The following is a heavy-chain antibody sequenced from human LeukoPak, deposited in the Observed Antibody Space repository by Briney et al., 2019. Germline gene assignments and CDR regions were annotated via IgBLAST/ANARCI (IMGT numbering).Heavy chain of an antibody. Sequence: GGSLRLSCAASGFTFSGYGMHWVRQAPGKGLEWVAVISYDGSNKYYADSVKGRFTISRDNSKNTLYLQMNSLRAEDTAVYYCPKARDGDPDYWGQGTQVTVSS. CDR3: PKARDGDPDY. J-gene: IGHJ4*02. V-gene: IGHV3-30*18. D-gene: IGHD4-17*01. CDR1: GFTFSGYG. CDR2: ISYDGSNK.